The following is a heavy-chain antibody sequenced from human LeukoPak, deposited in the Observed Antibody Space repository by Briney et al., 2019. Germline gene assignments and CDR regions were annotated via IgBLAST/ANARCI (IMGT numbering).Heavy chain of an antibody. CDR3: ARDGATGGHAFDI. D-gene: IGHD1-26*01. J-gene: IGHJ3*02. V-gene: IGHV3-64*01. CDR2: ISSNGGST. CDR1: GFTFSSYA. Sequence: GGSLRLSCAASGFTFSSYAMHWVRQAAGKGMEYVSAISSNGGSTYYANSVKGRFTISRDTSKNTLYLQMGSLRAEDMAVYYCARDGATGGHAFDIWGQGTLVTVSS.